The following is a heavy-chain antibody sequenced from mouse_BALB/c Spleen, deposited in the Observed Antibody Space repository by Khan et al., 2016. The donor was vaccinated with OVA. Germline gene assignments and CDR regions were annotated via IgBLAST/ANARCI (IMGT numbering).Heavy chain of an antibody. CDR1: GYSLTRYG. J-gene: IGHJ2*01. D-gene: IGHD3-3*01. Sequence: QVQLKESGPGLVAPSQSLSITCTVSGYSLTRYGVHWVRQPPGKGLEWLGLIWAGGSTNYNWALMSRLSISIDNSKSRFFLMMNELPADDTASYCCTRSKCLARYWGQGTTLTVSS. CDR3: TRSKCLARY. CDR2: IWAGGST. V-gene: IGHV2-9*02.